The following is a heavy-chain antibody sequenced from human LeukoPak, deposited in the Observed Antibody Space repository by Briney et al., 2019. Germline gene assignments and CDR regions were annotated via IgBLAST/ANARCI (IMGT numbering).Heavy chain of an antibody. J-gene: IGHJ4*02. V-gene: IGHV3-66*01. CDR3: ARDLYRIVVVPHYFDY. Sequence: GGSLRLSCAASGFTVSSNYMSWVRQAPGKGLEWVSVIYSGGSTYYADSVKGRFTISRDNAKKSLYLQMNSLRAEDTAVYYCARDLYRIVVVPHYFDYWGQGTLVTVSS. CDR1: GFTVSSNY. CDR2: IYSGGST. D-gene: IGHD3-22*01.